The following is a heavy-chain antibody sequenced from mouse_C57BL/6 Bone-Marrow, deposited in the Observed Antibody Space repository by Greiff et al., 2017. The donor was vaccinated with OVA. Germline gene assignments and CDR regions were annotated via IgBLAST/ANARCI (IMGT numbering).Heavy chain of an antibody. V-gene: IGHV10-1*01. J-gene: IGHJ4*01. CDR3: AKTLFGYYAMDY. Sequence: EVQLVESGGGLVQPKGSLKLSCAASGFSFNTYAMNWVRQAPGQGLEWVARIRSKSNNYATYYAVSVKARFTISRDESESMLNLQMNNLKTEDTAMDWCAKTLFGYYAMDYWGQGTSVTVSS. CDR1: GFSFNTYA. CDR2: IRSKSNNYAT.